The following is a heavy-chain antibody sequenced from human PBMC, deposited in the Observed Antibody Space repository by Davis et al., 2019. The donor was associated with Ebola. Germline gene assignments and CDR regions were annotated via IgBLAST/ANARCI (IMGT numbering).Heavy chain of an antibody. D-gene: IGHD4-17*01. J-gene: IGHJ2*01. V-gene: IGHV4-59*08. CDR3: ARPLNDYCDYWYFEL. Sequence: GSLRLSCTVSGGSISSYYWSWIRQPPGKGLEWIGYIYYSGSTNYNPSLKSRVTISVDTSKNQFSLKLSSVTAADTAVYYCARPLNDYCDYWYFELWGRGTLVTVSS. CDR2: IYYSGST. CDR1: GGSISSYY.